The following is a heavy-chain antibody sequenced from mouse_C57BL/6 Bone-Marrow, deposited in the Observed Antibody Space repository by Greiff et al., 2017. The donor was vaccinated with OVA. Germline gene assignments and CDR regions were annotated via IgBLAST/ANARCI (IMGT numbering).Heavy chain of an antibody. J-gene: IGHJ2*01. Sequence: EVNLVESGGGLVKPGGSLTLSCAASGFTFSSYAMSWVRQTPEKRLEWVATISDGGSYTYYPDTVKGRFTISRDNAKNNLYLQMSHLKSEYTAMYYCARDRGTTVVATDFDYWGQGTTLTVSS. CDR2: ISDGGSYT. CDR1: GFTFSSYA. V-gene: IGHV5-4*01. CDR3: ARDRGTTVVATDFDY. D-gene: IGHD1-1*01.